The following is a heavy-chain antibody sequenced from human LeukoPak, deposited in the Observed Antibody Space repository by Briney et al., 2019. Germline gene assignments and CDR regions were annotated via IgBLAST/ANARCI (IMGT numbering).Heavy chain of an antibody. V-gene: IGHV1-2*02. J-gene: IGHJ4*02. D-gene: IGHD4-17*01. CDR2: INPNSGGT. CDR3: ARVSDYGDYYFDY. CDR1: GYTFTGYY. Sequence: ASVKASCKASGYTFTGYYMHWVRQAPGQGLEWMGWINPNSGGTNYAQKFQGRVTMTRDTSISTAYMELSRLRSDDTAVYYCARVSDYGDYYFDYWGQGTLVTVSS.